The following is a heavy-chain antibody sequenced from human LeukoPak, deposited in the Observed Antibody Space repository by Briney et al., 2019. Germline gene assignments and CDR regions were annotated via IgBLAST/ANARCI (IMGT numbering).Heavy chain of an antibody. J-gene: IGHJ4*02. CDR2: INTVATYI. CDR3: ARLRRDGDSGGFYYYYDY. CDR1: GFTFTSFS. V-gene: IGHV3-21*01. D-gene: IGHD3-22*01. Sequence: GGSLRLSCAASGFTFTSFSFNWVRQAPGKGLEWVSSINTVATYIYYADSVRGRFTISRDNAKNSVYLQMDSLRAEDTGVYYCARLRRDGDSGGFYYYYDYWGQGTLVTVSS.